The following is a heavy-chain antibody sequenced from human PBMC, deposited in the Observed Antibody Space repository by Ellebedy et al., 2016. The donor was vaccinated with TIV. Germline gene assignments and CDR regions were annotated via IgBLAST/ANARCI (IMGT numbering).Heavy chain of an antibody. J-gene: IGHJ3*02. CDR2: IQTGGNT. V-gene: IGHV3-53*01. Sequence: GESLKISCAASGFTVSYTYMSWVRPAPGKGLEWVSVIQTGGNTYYADSVRGRFTISRDSSKNTLYLQMNSLRAEDTAVYYCARRITGTYGDDALDIWGQGTMVTVSS. CDR3: ARRITGTYGDDALDI. D-gene: IGHD1-20*01. CDR1: GFTVSYTY.